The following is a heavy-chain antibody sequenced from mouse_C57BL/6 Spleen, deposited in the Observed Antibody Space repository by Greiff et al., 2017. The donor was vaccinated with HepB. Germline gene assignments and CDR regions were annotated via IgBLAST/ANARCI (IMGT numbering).Heavy chain of an antibody. V-gene: IGHV1-82*01. J-gene: IGHJ1*03. D-gene: IGHD2-13*01. CDR3: ARMTPPDV. Sequence: QVQLQQSGPELVKPGASVKISCKASGYTFTDYYINWVKQRPGKGLEWIGRIYPGDGDTNYNGKFKGKATLTADKSSSTAYMQRSSLTSEDSAVYFCARMTPPDVWGTGTTVTVAS. CDR1: GYTFTDYY. CDR2: IYPGDGDT.